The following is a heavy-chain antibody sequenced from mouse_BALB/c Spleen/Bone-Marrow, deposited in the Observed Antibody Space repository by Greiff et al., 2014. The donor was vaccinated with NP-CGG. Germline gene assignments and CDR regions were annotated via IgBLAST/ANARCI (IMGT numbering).Heavy chain of an antibody. CDR1: GYTFTSYV. Sequence: VQLKESGPELVKPGASVKMSCKASGYTFTSYVMHWVKQKSGQGLEWIGYINPYNDGTKYNEKFKGKATLTSDKSSSTAYMELSSLTSEDSAVYYCARGGVDYFDYWGQGTTLTVSS. CDR3: ARGGVDYFDY. CDR2: INPYNDGT. J-gene: IGHJ2*01. V-gene: IGHV1-14*01.